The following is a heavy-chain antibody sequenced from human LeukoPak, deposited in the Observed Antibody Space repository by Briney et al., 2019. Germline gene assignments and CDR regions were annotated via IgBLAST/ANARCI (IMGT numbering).Heavy chain of an antibody. CDR1: GFTFSSHA. CDR2: ISGSGGST. D-gene: IGHD6-19*01. Sequence: GGSLRLSCAASGFTFSSHAMSWVRQAPGKGLEWVSAISGSGGSTYYADSVKGRFTISRDNSKNTLYLQMNSLRAEDTAVYYCAKGMGYSSGWRTYFDYWGQGTLVTVSS. CDR3: AKGMGYSSGWRTYFDY. J-gene: IGHJ4*02. V-gene: IGHV3-23*01.